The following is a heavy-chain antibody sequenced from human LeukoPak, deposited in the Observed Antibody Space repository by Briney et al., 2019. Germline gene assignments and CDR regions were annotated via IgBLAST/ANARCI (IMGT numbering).Heavy chain of an antibody. D-gene: IGHD4-17*01. Sequence: SVKVSCKASVGTFSSYAISWVRQAPGRGLEWMGRIIPIIAIANYAQKFQGRVTITADKSTSTAYMELSSLRSEDTAVYYCARDSPTTVTTPGPDYWGQGTLVTVSS. CDR3: ARDSPTTVTTPGPDY. CDR2: IIPIIAIA. CDR1: VGTFSSYA. J-gene: IGHJ4*02. V-gene: IGHV1-69*04.